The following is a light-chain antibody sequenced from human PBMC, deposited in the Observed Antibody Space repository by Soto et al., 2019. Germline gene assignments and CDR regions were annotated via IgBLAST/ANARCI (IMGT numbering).Light chain of an antibody. CDR2: KAS. CDR1: QTISSW. Sequence: DIQMTQSPSTLSGSVGDRVTITCRASQTISSWLAWYQQKPGKAPKLLIYKASTLKSGVPSRFSGSGSGTEFPLTISSPQPDDFATYYCQPYNSYSEAFGQGTKVDIK. V-gene: IGKV1-5*03. CDR3: QPYNSYSEA. J-gene: IGKJ1*01.